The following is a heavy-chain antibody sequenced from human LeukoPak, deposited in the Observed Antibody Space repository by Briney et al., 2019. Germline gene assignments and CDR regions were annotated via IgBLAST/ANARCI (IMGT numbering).Heavy chain of an antibody. CDR1: GYTFTNYA. D-gene: IGHD5-12*01. J-gene: IGHJ4*02. CDR3: ARAQQYGRYGGYEGDFDY. CDR2: INTNTGNP. V-gene: IGHV7-4-1*02. Sequence: GASVKVSCKASGYTFTNYAMNWVRQAPGQGLEWMGWINTNTGNPTYAQGFTGRFVFSLDTSVNTAYLQISSLKAEDTAVYYCARAQQYGRYGGYEGDFDYWGQGTLVTVSS.